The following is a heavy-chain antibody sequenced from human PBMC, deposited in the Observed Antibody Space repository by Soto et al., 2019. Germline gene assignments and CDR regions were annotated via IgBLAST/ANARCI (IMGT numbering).Heavy chain of an antibody. V-gene: IGHV4-59*01. CDR2: IYYSGST. J-gene: IGHJ5*02. CDR1: GGSISSYY. D-gene: IGHD2-2*01. CDR3: ARESKKWVVPAANRWDWFDP. Sequence: SETLSLTCTVSGGSISSYYWSWIRQPPGKGLEWIGYIYYSGSTNYNPSLKSRVTTSVDTSKNQFSLKLSSVTAADTAVYYCARESKKWVVPAANRWDWFDPWGQSTLVTVSS.